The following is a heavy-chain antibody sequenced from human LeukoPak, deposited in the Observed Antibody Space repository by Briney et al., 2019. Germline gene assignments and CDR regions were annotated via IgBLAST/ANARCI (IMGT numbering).Heavy chain of an antibody. CDR3: ATLGGSGWYS. CDR1: GFTFSSYS. CDR2: ISSSSSYI. V-gene: IGHV3-21*01. D-gene: IGHD6-19*01. Sequence: PGGSLRLSCAAPGFTFSSYSMNWVRQAPGKGLEWVSSISSSSSYIYYADSVKGRFTISRDNAKNSLYLQMNSLRAEDTAVYYCATLGGSGWYSWGQGTLVTVSS. J-gene: IGHJ4*02.